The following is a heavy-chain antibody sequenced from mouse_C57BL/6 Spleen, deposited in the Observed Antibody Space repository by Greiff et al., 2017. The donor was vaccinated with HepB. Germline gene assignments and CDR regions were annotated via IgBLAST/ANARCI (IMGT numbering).Heavy chain of an antibody. CDR3: ALNYYGSRYFDY. V-gene: IGHV1-52*01. D-gene: IGHD1-1*01. CDR2: IDPSDSET. Sequence: QVQLQQPGAELVRPGSSVKLSCKASGYTFTSYWMHWVKQRPIQGLEWIGNIDPSDSETHYDQKFKDKATLTVDKSSSTAYMQLSSLTSEDSAVYYCALNYYGSRYFDYWGQGTTLTVSS. CDR1: GYTFTSYW. J-gene: IGHJ2*01.